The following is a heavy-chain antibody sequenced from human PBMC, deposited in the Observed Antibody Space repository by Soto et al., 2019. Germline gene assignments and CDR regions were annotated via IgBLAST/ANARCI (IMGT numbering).Heavy chain of an antibody. CDR3: ARVATFGGVIDLYYFDF. CDR2: IYSSGST. Sequence: TSETLSLTCNVSGGSTRSYYWSWIRQPPGKGLEWIGYIYSSGSTNYNPSLKSRVTISVDTSKNQFSLRLSSVTAADTAVYYCARVATFGGVIDLYYFDFWGQGTLVTVSS. J-gene: IGHJ4*02. D-gene: IGHD3-16*02. V-gene: IGHV4-59*01. CDR1: GGSTRSYY.